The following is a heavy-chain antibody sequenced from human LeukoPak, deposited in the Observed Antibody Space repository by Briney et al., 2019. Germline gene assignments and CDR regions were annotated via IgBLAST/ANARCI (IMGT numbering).Heavy chain of an antibody. CDR2: ISSSSSYI. CDR1: GFTFSSYS. V-gene: IGHV3-21*01. D-gene: IGHD4-23*01. J-gene: IGHJ4*02. Sequence: PGGSLRLSCAASGFTFSSYSMNWVRQAPGKGLEWVSSISSSSSYIYYADSVKGRFTISRDNAKNSLYLQMNSMRAEDTAVYYCARATSPRNSYYFDYWGQGTLVTVSS. CDR3: ARATSPRNSYYFDY.